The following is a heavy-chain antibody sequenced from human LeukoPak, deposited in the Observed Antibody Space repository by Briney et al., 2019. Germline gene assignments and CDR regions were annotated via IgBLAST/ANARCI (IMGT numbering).Heavy chain of an antibody. CDR2: ISAYNGNT. CDR1: GYTFTSYG. Sequence: ASVMVSCKASGYTFTSYGISWVRQAPGQGLEWMGWISAYNGNTNYAQKLQGRVTMTTDTSTSTAYMELRSLRSDDTAVYYCARAETYYYDSSGYYYHPPDYWGQGTLVTVSS. V-gene: IGHV1-18*01. D-gene: IGHD3-22*01. CDR3: ARAETYYYDSSGYYYHPPDY. J-gene: IGHJ4*02.